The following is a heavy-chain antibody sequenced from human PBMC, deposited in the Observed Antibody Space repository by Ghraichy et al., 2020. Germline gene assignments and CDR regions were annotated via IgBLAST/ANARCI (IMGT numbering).Heavy chain of an antibody. J-gene: IGHJ4*02. Sequence: SETLSLTCAVSGYSISSGYYWGWIRQPPGKGLEWIGSIYHSGSTYYNPSLKSRVTISVDTSKNQFSLKLSSVTAADTAVYYCARDSAVAGGVVFDYWGQGTLVTVSS. V-gene: IGHV4-38-2*02. CDR2: IYHSGST. CDR3: ARDSAVAGGVVFDY. D-gene: IGHD6-19*01. CDR1: GYSISSGYY.